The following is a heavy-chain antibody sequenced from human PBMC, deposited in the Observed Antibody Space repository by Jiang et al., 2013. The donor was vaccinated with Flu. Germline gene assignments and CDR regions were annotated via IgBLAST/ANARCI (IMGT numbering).Heavy chain of an antibody. CDR2: ISPYNGYT. CDR1: GYTFASYG. V-gene: IGHV1-18*01. J-gene: IGHJ4*02. CDR3: TRVSGGAPVYHFDY. D-gene: IGHD2-8*02. Sequence: GAEVKKPGASVRVSCKASGYTFASYGINWVRQAPGQGLEWMGWISPYNGYTNYAQNLQGRVTLTIDTSTSVAYMELRSLRSDDTAIYYCTRVSGGAPVYHFDYWGQGAQVIVSS.